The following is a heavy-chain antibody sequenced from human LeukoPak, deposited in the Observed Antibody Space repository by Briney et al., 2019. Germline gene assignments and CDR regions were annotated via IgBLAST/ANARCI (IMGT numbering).Heavy chain of an antibody. CDR2: ISNSGNTI. J-gene: IGHJ6*03. CDR3: ARVLRYCSGGNCYSGGLGYMDV. CDR1: GFTFSDYW. V-gene: IGHV3-11*04. Sequence: GGSLRLSCAASGFTFSDYWMSWVRQAPGKGLEWVSYISNSGNTIYYADSVKGRFTIFRDNAKNSLYLQMNSLRAEDTAVYYCARVLRYCSGGNCYSGGLGYMDVWGKGTTVTISS. D-gene: IGHD2-15*01.